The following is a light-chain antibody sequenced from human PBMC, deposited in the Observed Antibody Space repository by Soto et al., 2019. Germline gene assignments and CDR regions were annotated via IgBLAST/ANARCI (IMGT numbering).Light chain of an antibody. V-gene: IGKV1-5*03. CDR1: QSFSSW. J-gene: IGKJ2*01. CDR2: EAS. CDR3: QQYNIYPYT. Sequence: DIQMTQSPSTLSASVGDRVTITCRASQSFSSWLAWYQQKPGKAPKLLSYEASSLESGVPSRFSGSGSGTEFTLTISGLQPDDFATYYCQQYNIYPYTFGQGNKLEIK.